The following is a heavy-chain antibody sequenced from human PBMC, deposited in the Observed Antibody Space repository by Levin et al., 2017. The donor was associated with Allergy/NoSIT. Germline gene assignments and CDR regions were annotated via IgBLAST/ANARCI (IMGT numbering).Heavy chain of an antibody. D-gene: IGHD4-23*01. CDR2: ISYDGSNK. J-gene: IGHJ4*02. V-gene: IGHV3-30-3*01. Sequence: GGSLRLSCAASGFTFSSYAMHWVRQAPGKGLEWVAVISYDGSNKYYADSVKGRFTISRDNSKNTLYLQMNSLRAEDTAVYYCARDGRYGGNRADGYFDYWGQGTLVTVSS. CDR1: GFTFSSYA. CDR3: ARDGRYGGNRADGYFDY.